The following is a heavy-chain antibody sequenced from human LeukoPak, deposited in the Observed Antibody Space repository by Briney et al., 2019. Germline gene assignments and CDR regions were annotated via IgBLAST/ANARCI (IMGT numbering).Heavy chain of an antibody. D-gene: IGHD6-13*01. CDR2: ISGSGGST. CDR3: AKDRAAAGKYYFDY. Sequence: GGSLRLSCAASGFTFSSYAMHRVRQAPGKGLEWVSAISGSGGSTYYADSVKGRFTISRDNSKNTLYLQMNSLRAEDTAVYYCAKDRAAAGKYYFDYWGQGTLVTVSS. CDR1: GFTFSSYA. V-gene: IGHV3-23*01. J-gene: IGHJ4*02.